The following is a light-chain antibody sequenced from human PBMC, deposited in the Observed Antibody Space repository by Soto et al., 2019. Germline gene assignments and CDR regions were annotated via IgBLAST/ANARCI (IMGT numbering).Light chain of an antibody. CDR1: QSVSSY. V-gene: IGKV3-11*01. Sequence: EIVLTQXPATLSLSPGERATLSCRASQSVSSYLAWYQQKPGQAPRLLIYDASNRATGIPARFSGSGSGTDFTLTISSLEPEDFAVYYCQQRSNWPITFGQGTRLEIK. CDR3: QQRSNWPIT. J-gene: IGKJ5*01. CDR2: DAS.